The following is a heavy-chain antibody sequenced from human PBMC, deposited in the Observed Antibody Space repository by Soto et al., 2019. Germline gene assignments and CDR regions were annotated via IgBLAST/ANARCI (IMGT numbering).Heavy chain of an antibody. Sequence: QVQLQESGPGLVKPSQTLSLTCTVSGGSISSGGYYWSWIRQHPGKGLEWIGYIYYSGSTYYNPSLKGRVTISVDTSKNQFSLKLSSVTAADTAVYYCASTYSSGWYEVGYFDYWGQGTLVTVSS. D-gene: IGHD6-19*01. V-gene: IGHV4-31*03. J-gene: IGHJ4*02. CDR1: GGSISSGGYY. CDR3: ASTYSSGWYEVGYFDY. CDR2: IYYSGST.